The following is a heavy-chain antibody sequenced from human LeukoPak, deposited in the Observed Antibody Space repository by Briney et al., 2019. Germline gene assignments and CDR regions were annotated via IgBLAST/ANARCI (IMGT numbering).Heavy chain of an antibody. CDR3: ARDRDRQGSGYFDY. D-gene: IGHD2-15*01. J-gene: IGHJ4*01. CDR2: IYTSGST. V-gene: IGHV4-39*06. Sequence: PSETLSLTCTVSGGSISSSSYYWGWIRQPPGKGLEWIGRIYTSGSTNYNPSLKSRVTMSVDTSKNQFPLKLSSVTAADTAVYYCARDRDRQGSGYFDYLGQGTLGTVSS. CDR1: GGSISSSSYY.